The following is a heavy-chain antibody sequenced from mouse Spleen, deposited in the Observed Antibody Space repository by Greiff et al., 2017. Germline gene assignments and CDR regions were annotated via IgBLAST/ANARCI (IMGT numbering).Heavy chain of an antibody. J-gene: IGHJ4*01. Sequence: EVMLVESGGGLVQPGGSLSLSCAASGFTFTDYYMSWVRQPPGKALEWLGFIRNKANGYTTEYSASVKGRFTISRDNSQSILYLQMNALRAEDSATYYCARNYYDYDRAMDYWGQGTSVTVSS. CDR1: GFTFTDYY. V-gene: IGHV7-3*01. CDR2: IRNKANGYTT. CDR3: ARNYYDYDRAMDY. D-gene: IGHD2-4*01.